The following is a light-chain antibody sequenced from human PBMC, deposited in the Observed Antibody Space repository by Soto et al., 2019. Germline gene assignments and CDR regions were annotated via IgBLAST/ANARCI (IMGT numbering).Light chain of an antibody. CDR3: QKHDGVPL. CDR1: RSISNY. CDR2: SAS. J-gene: IGKJ3*01. V-gene: IGKV1-33*01. Sequence: DIQMTQSPSSLSASVGDRVTISCRASRSISNYLNWYQQKPGKAPKLLIYSASSLQSGVPSRFSGGGSGTFFSFTINSLQPEDIATYYCQKHDGVPLFGPGTKVEIK.